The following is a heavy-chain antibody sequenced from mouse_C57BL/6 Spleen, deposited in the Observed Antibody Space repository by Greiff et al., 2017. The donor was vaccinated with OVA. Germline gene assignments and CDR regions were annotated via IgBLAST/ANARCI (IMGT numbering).Heavy chain of an antibody. CDR1: GYTFTDYE. CDR3: TRSGYGSPYWYFEV. D-gene: IGHD1-1*01. J-gene: IGHJ1*03. CDR2: IDPETCGT. V-gene: IGHV1-15*01. Sequence: QVQLQQSGAELVRPGASVTLSCKASGYTFTDYEMHWVKQTPVHGLEWIGAIDPETCGTAYNQKFKGKAILTADKSSSTAYLELRSLTSEDSAVYYGTRSGYGSPYWYFEVWGTGTTVTVSS.